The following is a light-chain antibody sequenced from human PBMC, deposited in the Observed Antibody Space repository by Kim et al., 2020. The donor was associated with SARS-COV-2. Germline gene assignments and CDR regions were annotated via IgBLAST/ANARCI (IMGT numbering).Light chain of an antibody. V-gene: IGLV2-14*03. CDR3: SSFTSSSTFV. Sequence: GQSITVSCTGTSSDVGDYDYVSWYQHHPGKVPKLMIYDVNKRPSVVSTRFSGSKSGNTASLTISGLQAEDEADYYCSSFTSSSTFVFGAGTKVTVL. CDR2: DVN. CDR1: SSDVGDYDY. J-gene: IGLJ1*01.